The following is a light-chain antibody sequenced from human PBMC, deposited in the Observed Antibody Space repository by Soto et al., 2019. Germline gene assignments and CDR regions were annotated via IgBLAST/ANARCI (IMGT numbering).Light chain of an antibody. Sequence: QSALTQPASVSGSPGQSITISCTGTSSDIGAYNYVSWYQQHPGTAPKLIIYEVTNRPYGVSAHFSGSKSGNAASLTISGLQAADEAEYYCSSYTSTNSWVFGGGTKLTVL. CDR1: SSDIGAYNY. CDR3: SSYTSTNSWV. CDR2: EVT. V-gene: IGLV2-14*01. J-gene: IGLJ3*02.